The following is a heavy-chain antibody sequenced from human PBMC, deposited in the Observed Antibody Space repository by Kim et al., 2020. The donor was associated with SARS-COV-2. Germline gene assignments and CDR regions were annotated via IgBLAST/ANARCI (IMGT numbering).Heavy chain of an antibody. V-gene: IGHV3-30*04. Sequence: GGSLRLSCAASGFTFSSYAMHWVRQAPGKGLEWVAVISYDGSTKYYADSVKGRFTISSDNSKNTLYLQMNSLRAEDTAVSYCARAQTKAPSGYYDYYGMDAWGQGTTGNVSP. CDR1: GFTFSSYA. CDR3: ARAQTKAPSGYYDYYGMDA. D-gene: IGHD6-19*01. CDR2: ISYDGSTK. J-gene: IGHJ6*01.